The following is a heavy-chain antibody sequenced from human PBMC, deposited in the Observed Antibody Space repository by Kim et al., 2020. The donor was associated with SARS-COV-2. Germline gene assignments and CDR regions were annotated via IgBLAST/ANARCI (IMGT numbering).Heavy chain of an antibody. CDR1: GYTLTELS. J-gene: IGHJ4*02. Sequence: ASVKVSCKVSGYTLTELSMHWVRQAPGKGLEWMGGFDPEDGETIYAQKFQGRVTMTEDTSTDTAYMELSSLRSEDTAVYYCATAYYYDSSGYLQCYFDYWGQGTLVTVSS. V-gene: IGHV1-24*01. CDR3: ATAYYYDSSGYLQCYFDY. D-gene: IGHD3-22*01. CDR2: FDPEDGET.